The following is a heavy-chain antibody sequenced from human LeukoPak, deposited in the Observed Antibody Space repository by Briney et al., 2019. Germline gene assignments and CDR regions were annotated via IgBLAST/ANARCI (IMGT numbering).Heavy chain of an antibody. D-gene: IGHD3-22*01. CDR3: ARDNVYYYDSSGYYYVGMDV. V-gene: IGHV4-59*01. Sequence: SGTLSLTCTVSGGSISSYYWSWIRQPPGKGLEWIGYIYYSGSTNYNPSLKSRVTISVDTSKNQFSLKLSSVTAADTAVYYCARDNVYYYDSSGYYYVGMDVWGQGTTVTVSS. CDR2: IYYSGST. J-gene: IGHJ6*02. CDR1: GGSISSYY.